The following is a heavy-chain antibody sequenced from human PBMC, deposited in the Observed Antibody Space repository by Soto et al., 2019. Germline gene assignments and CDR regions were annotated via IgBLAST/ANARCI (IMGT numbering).Heavy chain of an antibody. CDR2: ISSSSSTI. V-gene: IGHV3-48*01. CDR1: GFTFSSYS. D-gene: IGHD2-2*01. CDR3: NRGSTEGYYYYYYMEV. J-gene: IGHJ6*03. Sequence: GGSLRLSCAASGFTFSSYSMNWVRQAPGKGLEWVSYISSSSSTIYYADSVKGRFTISRDNAKNSLYLQMNSLRAEDTAVYYCNRGSTEGYYYYYYMEVWGKGTTVTVSS.